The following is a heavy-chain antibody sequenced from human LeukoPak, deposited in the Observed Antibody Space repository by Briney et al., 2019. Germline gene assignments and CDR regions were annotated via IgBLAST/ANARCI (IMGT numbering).Heavy chain of an antibody. V-gene: IGHV4-59*01. D-gene: IGHD5-24*01. J-gene: IGHJ3*02. CDR1: GDSINIDY. Sequence: KPSETLSLTCTVSGDSINIDYWNWLRQPPGKGLEWIGYIYHTGSTNYNPSLRSRVTISVDTSKKHFSLKLTSVTAADTAIYYCARVGGKTTINNAAFEIWGQGTMVTVSS. CDR3: ARVGGKTTINNAAFEI. CDR2: IYHTGST.